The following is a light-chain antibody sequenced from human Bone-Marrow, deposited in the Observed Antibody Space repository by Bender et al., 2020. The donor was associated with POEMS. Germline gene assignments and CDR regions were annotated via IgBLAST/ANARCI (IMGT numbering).Light chain of an antibody. CDR1: NSNIGTNA. V-gene: IGLV1-44*01. J-gene: IGLJ3*02. CDR3: GALRGVLGGGE. Sequence: QSVLTQPPSASGTPGQRVTISCSGSNSNIGTNAVNWYQQFPGTAPKLLIYSDNQRPSGVPDRFYAFKSGPSASLAIGGVQSEDEAGYFCGALRGVLGGGEFGEGTKLT. CDR2: SDN.